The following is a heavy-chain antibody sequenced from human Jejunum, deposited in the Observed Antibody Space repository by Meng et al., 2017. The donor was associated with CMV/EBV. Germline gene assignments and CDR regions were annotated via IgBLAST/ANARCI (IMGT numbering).Heavy chain of an antibody. J-gene: IGHJ4*02. Sequence: ASAFTFSASTFHWVRQASGKGLELVGRIRPKVDNYVTGSGASVPGRFPISSYDSKNTAYLPLKSLKPADTAVYYCTRGGSGWYFDHWGQGTLVTVSS. D-gene: IGHD6-19*01. CDR3: TRGGSGWYFDH. CDR2: IRPKVDNYVT. CDR1: AFTFSAST. V-gene: IGHV3-73*01.